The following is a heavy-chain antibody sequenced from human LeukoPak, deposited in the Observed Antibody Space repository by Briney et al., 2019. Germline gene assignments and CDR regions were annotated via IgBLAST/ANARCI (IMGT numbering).Heavy chain of an antibody. J-gene: IGHJ6*02. Sequence: GGSLRLSCATSGFTFSSYEMNWVRQAPGKGLEWVSYISSRGSTIYYADSVKGRFTISRDNAKNSLYPQMNSLRAEDTAVYYCARSGSYSYGMDVWGQGTTVTVSS. V-gene: IGHV3-48*03. D-gene: IGHD1-26*01. CDR1: GFTFSSYE. CDR3: ARSGSYSYGMDV. CDR2: ISSRGSTI.